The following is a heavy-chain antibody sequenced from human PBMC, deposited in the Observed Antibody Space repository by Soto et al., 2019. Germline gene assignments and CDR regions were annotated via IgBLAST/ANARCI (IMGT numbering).Heavy chain of an antibody. CDR3: ARRYSRSFDY. J-gene: IGHJ4*02. CDR2: MHDSGST. D-gene: IGHD6-13*01. CDR1: GASISSYY. Sequence: SETLSLTCTVSGASISSYYWNWIRQSPGKGLEWIGYMHDSGSTSYNPSLKSRVTISVDTSKNQFSLKLSSVTAADTAVYYCARRYSRSFDYWGQGTLVTVS. V-gene: IGHV4-59*08.